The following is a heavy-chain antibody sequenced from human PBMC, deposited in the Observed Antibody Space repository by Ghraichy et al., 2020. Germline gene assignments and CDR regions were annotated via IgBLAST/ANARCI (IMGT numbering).Heavy chain of an antibody. Sequence: SETLSLTCTVSGGSISSGDYYWSWIRQPPGKGLEWIGYIYYSGSTYYNPSLKSRVTISVDTSKNQFSLKLSPVTAADTAVYYCAREGDDYSRVNDYWGQGTLVTVSS. CDR1: GGSISSGDYY. J-gene: IGHJ4*02. CDR3: AREGDDYSRVNDY. D-gene: IGHD4-11*01. V-gene: IGHV4-30-4*01. CDR2: IYYSGST.